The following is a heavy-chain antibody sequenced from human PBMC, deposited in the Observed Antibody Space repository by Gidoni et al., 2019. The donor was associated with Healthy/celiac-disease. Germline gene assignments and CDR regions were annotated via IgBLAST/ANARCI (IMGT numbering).Heavy chain of an antibody. Sequence: QLQLQESGPGLVKPSETLSLMCSVSGGPLPTSGHYWGWIRQPPGKGLEWIGSMYYSGSPYYSPSLESRVTISVDMSKSHFSLKLTSVTAADTAVDYCVRVSRDFGVLTIDWGQGTLVTVSS. CDR3: VRVSRDFGVLTID. V-gene: IGHV4-39*07. J-gene: IGHJ4*02. D-gene: IGHD3-3*01. CDR1: GGPLPTSGHY. CDR2: MYYSGSP.